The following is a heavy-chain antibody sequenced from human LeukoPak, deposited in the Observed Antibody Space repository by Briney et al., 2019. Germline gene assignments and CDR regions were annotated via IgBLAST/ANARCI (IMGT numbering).Heavy chain of an antibody. CDR1: GFDFDNYW. D-gene: IGHD6-19*01. J-gene: IGHJ4*02. CDR2: MNQDGSEQ. Sequence: PGGSLRLSREASGFDFDNYWMTWVRQAPGKGLEWVANMNQDGSEQYYVDSVKGRFSISRDNAKKSLYLQMNSLRAEDTAVYYCSRGQGCAYWGQGTLVTASS. V-gene: IGHV3-7*04. CDR3: SRGQGCAY.